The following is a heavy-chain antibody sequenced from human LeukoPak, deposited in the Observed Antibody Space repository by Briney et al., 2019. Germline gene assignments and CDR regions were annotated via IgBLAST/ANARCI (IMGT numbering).Heavy chain of an antibody. V-gene: IGHV3-21*01. CDR1: GFTFSDYS. J-gene: IGHJ3*02. CDR3: ARDRRRFLEWLPYAFDI. D-gene: IGHD3-3*01. Sequence: KTGGSLRLSCAASGFTFSDYSMNWVRQAPGKGLEWVSSISSSSSYIYYADSVKGRFTISRDNAKNSLYLQMNSLRAEDTAVYYCARDRRRFLEWLPYAFDIWGQGTMVTVSS. CDR2: ISSSSSYI.